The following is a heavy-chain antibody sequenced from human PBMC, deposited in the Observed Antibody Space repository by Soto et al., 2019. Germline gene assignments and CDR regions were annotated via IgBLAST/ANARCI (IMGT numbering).Heavy chain of an antibody. J-gene: IGHJ4*02. D-gene: IGHD4-17*01. CDR1: GGSVSSGSCY. CDR3: ARESYGGNSDGIDY. Sequence: SGTLSLTCTVSGGSVSSGSCYWSWIRQPPGKGLEWIGYIYCSGSTNYNPSLKSRVTISVDTSKNQFSLKLSSVTAADTAVYYCARESYGGNSDGIDYWGQGTMVPVSS. CDR2: IYCSGST. V-gene: IGHV4-61*01.